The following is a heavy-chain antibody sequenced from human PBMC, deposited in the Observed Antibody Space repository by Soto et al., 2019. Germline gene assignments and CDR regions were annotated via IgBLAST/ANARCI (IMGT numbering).Heavy chain of an antibody. CDR3: ARWTAPGDLWYN. CDR2: ISAYNGNT. D-gene: IGHD6-13*01. CDR1: GYTFTSYV. J-gene: IGHJ4*02. V-gene: IGHV1-18*01. Sequence: ASVKVSCKASGYTFTSYVISWVRQAPGQGLEWMGWISAYNGNTNYAQKLQGRVTMTTDTSTSTAYMELRSLRSDDTAVYYRARWTAPGDLWYNWGQEPLVTVSS.